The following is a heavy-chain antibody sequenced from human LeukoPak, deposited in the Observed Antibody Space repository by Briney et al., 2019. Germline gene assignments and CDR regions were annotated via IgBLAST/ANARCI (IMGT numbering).Heavy chain of an antibody. J-gene: IGHJ4*02. V-gene: IGHV1-69*04. CDR2: IIPILGIA. D-gene: IGHD3-16*02. CDR1: GGTFSSYT. Sequence: ASVKVSCKASGGTFSSYTISWVRQAPGQGLEWMGRIIPILGIANYAQKFQGRVMITADKSTSTAYMELSSLRSEDTAVYYCARDRGGLRLGELSSYFDYWGQGTLVTVSS. CDR3: ARDRGGLRLGELSSYFDY.